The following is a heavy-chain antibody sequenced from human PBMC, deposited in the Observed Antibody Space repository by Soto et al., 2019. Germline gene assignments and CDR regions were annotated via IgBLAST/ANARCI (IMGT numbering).Heavy chain of an antibody. Sequence: SETLSLTCTVSGASISSHYWSWIRQPPGKGPEWIAYIFHSGSTNYNPSLKSRVTISVDTSKSQFSLKLNSVTAADTAVYFCARVGGGDSALHWFDSWGQGTLVTVSS. V-gene: IGHV4-59*11. CDR2: IFHSGST. J-gene: IGHJ5*01. D-gene: IGHD4-17*01. CDR3: ARVGGGDSALHWFDS. CDR1: GASISSHY.